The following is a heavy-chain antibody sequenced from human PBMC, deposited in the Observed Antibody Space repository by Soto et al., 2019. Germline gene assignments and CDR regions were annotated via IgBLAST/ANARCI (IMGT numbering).Heavy chain of an antibody. CDR1: GYTFTGYY. J-gene: IGHJ6*02. Sequence: TSVKVSCKASGYTFTGYYIHWARQAPGQGLEWMGWIDPNSGGTNYAQKFQVWVTMTRDTSISTAYMELSRLRSDDTAVYYCARDLRDRYSSSWCGGRYYYYGMDVWGQGTTVTVS. CDR3: ARDLRDRYSSSWCGGRYYYYGMDV. CDR2: IDPNSGGT. D-gene: IGHD6-13*01. V-gene: IGHV1-2*04.